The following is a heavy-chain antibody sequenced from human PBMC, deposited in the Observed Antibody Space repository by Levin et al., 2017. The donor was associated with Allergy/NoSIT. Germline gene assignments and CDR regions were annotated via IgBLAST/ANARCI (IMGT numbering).Heavy chain of an antibody. CDR1: GGPISRYY. V-gene: IGHV4-59*01. D-gene: IGHD1-14*01. CDR3: ARLLPDGAPNGFDP. CDR2: IYYSGST. Sequence: LSQTLSLTCTVSGGPISRYYWSWIRQPPGKGLEWIGHIYYSGSTNYNPSLKSRVTISVDTSKNQFSLKVSSVTAADTAVYYCARLLPDGAPNGFDPWGQGTLVTVSS. J-gene: IGHJ5*02.